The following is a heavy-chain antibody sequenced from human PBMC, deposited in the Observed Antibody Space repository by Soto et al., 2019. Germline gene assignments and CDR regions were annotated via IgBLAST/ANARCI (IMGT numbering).Heavy chain of an antibody. V-gene: IGHV3-23*01. CDR1: LFTFSIYG. CDR2: SSATGAGT. D-gene: IGHD1-7*01. J-gene: IGHJ4*02. CDR3: AKDRRAGGNYGFYSDF. Sequence: PGGSLRLSCSASLFTFSIYGMTCFRQARGKGLEWVSFSSATGAGTYYADSVKGRFTISRDNSKNTLYLQMTSLRADDTAVYYCAKDRRAGGNYGFYSDFWGQGALVTVSS.